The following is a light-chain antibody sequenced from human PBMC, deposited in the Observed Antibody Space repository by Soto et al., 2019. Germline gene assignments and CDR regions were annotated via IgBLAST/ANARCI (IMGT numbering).Light chain of an antibody. V-gene: IGKV1-12*01. CDR3: HQAKSFPLS. CDR2: AAS. CDR1: QDISTW. Sequence: DIHMTQSPSSVSASVGDTVTITCRASQDISTWLAWYQQKPGEATQLLISAASALQSDVPSRFSGSGSGADFTLTISSLQPEDFATYYCHQAKSFPLSFGGGITVKIK. J-gene: IGKJ4*01.